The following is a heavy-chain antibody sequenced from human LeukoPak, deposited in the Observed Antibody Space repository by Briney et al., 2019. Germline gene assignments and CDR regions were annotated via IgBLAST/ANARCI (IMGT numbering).Heavy chain of an antibody. CDR2: IKQDGSQK. CDR1: GFTFSNFW. D-gene: IGHD6-19*01. J-gene: IGHJ4*02. CDR3: VAGTTY. Sequence: QPGGSLRLSCAASGFTFSNFWMTWVRPAPGKGLEWVAIIKQDGSQKYYVDSVKGRFTISRDNARNSLYLQMNSLRAEDTAVYWAVAGTTYWGQGTLVTVSS. V-gene: IGHV3-7*05.